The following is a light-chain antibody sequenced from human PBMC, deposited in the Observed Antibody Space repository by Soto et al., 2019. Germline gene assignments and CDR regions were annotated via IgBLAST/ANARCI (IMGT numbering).Light chain of an antibody. CDR2: DAS. J-gene: IGKJ4*01. CDR3: QQSEALVLS. CDR1: QDITDY. Sequence: DIKMTQSPSSLSASVGDRVTITCQASQDITDYLNWYQQKPGKAPRLLIYDASNLETGVPSRFSGSGSGTDFTFTISSLQPEDIATYYCQQSEALVLSFGGGTKVEIK. V-gene: IGKV1-33*01.